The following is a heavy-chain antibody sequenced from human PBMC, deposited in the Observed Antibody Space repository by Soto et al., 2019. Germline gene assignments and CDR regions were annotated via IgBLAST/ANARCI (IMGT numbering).Heavy chain of an antibody. Sequence: EVQLLESGGGLVQPGGSLRLSCAASGFTFSRYAMGWVRQAPGKGLERVSAIRGSGADAYDSDSVKGRFIISRDNSKNTLSLQMNRLRAEDTAVYYCSKCTGVLATTGGAFDVWGQGTMVTVSS. D-gene: IGHD5-12*01. J-gene: IGHJ3*01. CDR1: GFTFSRYA. V-gene: IGHV3-23*01. CDR3: SKCTGVLATTGGAFDV. CDR2: IRGSGADA.